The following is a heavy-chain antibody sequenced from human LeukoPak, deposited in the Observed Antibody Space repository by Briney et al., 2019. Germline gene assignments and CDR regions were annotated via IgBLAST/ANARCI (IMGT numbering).Heavy chain of an antibody. CDR3: ARVRYSSSWSPFDY. Sequence: SETLSLTCTVSGGSISSSSYYWGWIRQPPGKGLEWIGSIYYSGSTYYNPSLKSRVTISVDTSKNQFSLKLSSVTAADTAVYYCARVRYSSSWSPFDYWGQGTLVTVSS. J-gene: IGHJ4*02. CDR1: GGSISSSSYY. D-gene: IGHD6-13*01. V-gene: IGHV4-39*07. CDR2: IYYSGST.